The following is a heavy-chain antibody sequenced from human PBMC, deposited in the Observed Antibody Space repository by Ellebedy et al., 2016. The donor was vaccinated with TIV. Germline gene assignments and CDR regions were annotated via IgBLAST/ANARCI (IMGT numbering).Heavy chain of an antibody. CDR1: GFTFSSYW. CDR3: ARLNDYGDYHNWFDP. V-gene: IGHV3-74*01. D-gene: IGHD4-17*01. Sequence: GGSLRLSXAASGFTFSSYWMHWVRQAPGKGLVWVSRINSDGSSTSYADSVKGRFTISRDNAKNTLYLQMNSLRAEDTAVYYCARLNDYGDYHNWFDPWGQGTLVTVSS. CDR2: INSDGSST. J-gene: IGHJ5*02.